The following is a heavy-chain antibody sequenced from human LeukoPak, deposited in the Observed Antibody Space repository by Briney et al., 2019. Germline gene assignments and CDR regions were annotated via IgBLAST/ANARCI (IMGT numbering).Heavy chain of an antibody. CDR2: ISWNSGSI. CDR3: AKAGFEVPASYLDY. V-gene: IGHV3-9*01. Sequence: PGGSLRLSCAASGFTFDDYAMHWVRHAPGKGLEWVSGISWNSGSIGYADSVKGRFTISRDNAKNSLYLQMNSLRAEDTALYYCAKAGFEVPASYLDYWGQGTLVTASS. D-gene: IGHD2-2*01. CDR1: GFTFDDYA. J-gene: IGHJ4*02.